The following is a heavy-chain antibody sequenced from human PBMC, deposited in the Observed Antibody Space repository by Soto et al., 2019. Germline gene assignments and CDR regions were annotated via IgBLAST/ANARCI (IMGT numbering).Heavy chain of an antibody. CDR2: IIPIFGTA. V-gene: IGHV1-69*12. CDR3: AREDERWFDP. Sequence: QVQLVQSGAEVKKPGSSVEVSCKASGGTFSSYAINWVRQAPGQGLEWMGGIIPIFGTADYAQKFQGRVTITADASTTTAYMELSSLRSEDTAVYFCAREDERWFDPWGQGTLVTVSS. CDR1: GGTFSSYA. J-gene: IGHJ5*02.